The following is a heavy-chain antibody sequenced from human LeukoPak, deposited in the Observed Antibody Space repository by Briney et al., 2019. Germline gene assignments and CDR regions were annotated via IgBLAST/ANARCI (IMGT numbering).Heavy chain of an antibody. CDR1: GFTLNXXX. Sequence: GGSLRLSCVASGFTLNXXXXXXXRQAPGKGLXXXXXXXXXGGTTTYADSVKGRXTXSRDDAKNTLYLQMNSLRAEDTAVYYCARDWPTIAAAGTIPEYFQHWGQGTLVTVSS. CDR2: XXXXGGTT. D-gene: IGHD6-13*01. CDR3: ARDWPTIAAAGTIPEYFQH. J-gene: IGHJ1*01. V-gene: IGHV3-74*01.